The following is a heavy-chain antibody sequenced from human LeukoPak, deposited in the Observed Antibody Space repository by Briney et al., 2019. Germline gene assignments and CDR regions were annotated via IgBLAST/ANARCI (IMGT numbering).Heavy chain of an antibody. CDR2: IFPSSDEI. Sequence: PGGSLRLSCAASGFTFSSYNMNWVRQAPGKGLEWVSSIFPSSDEIHYADSVKGRFTISRDNSRSTLSLQMDSLRAEDTATYYCATYRQIQVPFEFWGQGTLVTVSS. J-gene: IGHJ4*02. CDR3: ATYRQIQVPFEF. CDR1: GFTFSSYN. V-gene: IGHV3-21*04. D-gene: IGHD5-18*01.